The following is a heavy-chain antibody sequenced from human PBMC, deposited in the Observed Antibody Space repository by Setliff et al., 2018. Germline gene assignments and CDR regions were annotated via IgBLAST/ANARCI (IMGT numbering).Heavy chain of an antibody. D-gene: IGHD4-4*01. CDR2: IYYSGGT. CDR1: GGSFSGYH. V-gene: IGHV4-34*01. J-gene: IGHJ4*02. Sequence: SETLSLTCAVYGGSFSGYHWSWIRQPPGKGLEWIGNIYYSGGTYYSPSLKSRVTISVDTSKNQFSLKLSSVTAADTAVYYCVRVLYDYSFESWGQGTLVTVSS. CDR3: VRVLYDYSFES.